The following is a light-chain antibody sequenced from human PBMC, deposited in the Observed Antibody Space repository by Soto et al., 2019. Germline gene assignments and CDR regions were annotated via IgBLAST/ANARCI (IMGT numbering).Light chain of an antibody. V-gene: IGLV2-14*01. CDR3: SSYTSSSLVV. CDR2: DVS. Sequence: QSALTQPASVSGPPGQSITISCTGTSSDIGGYNYVSWYQQHPGKAPKLMIYDVSNRPSGVCNRFSGSKSGNTASLTISGLQAEDEADYYCSSYTSSSLVVFGGGTKVTVL. J-gene: IGLJ2*01. CDR1: SSDIGGYNY.